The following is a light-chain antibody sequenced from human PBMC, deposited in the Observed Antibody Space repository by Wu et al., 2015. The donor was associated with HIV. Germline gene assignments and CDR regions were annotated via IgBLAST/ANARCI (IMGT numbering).Light chain of an antibody. V-gene: IGKV3-20*01. CDR3: QQYSSSPRT. CDR1: QSINKNY. Sequence: EIVLTQYPGSLSLSPGERASLSCRASQSINKNYLAWYQQKPGQAPRLLMYAASSRATGVPDRFRGSGSGTDFTLTISRLEREDFAVYFCQQYSSSPRTFGPRGPRWK. J-gene: IGKJ1*01. CDR2: AAS.